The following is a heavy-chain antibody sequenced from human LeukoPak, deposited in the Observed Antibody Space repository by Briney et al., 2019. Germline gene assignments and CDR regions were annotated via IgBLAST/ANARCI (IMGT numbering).Heavy chain of an antibody. CDR2: VSRNGGST. CDR3: AMSYYFESSGLDAFDI. Sequence: PGGSLRLSCAASGFTFSSYAMSWVRQAPGKGLEWVSGVSRNGGSTGYADSVKGRFTISRDNAKNSLYLQMNSLRAEDTALYYCAMSYYFESSGLDAFDIWGQGTMVTVSS. D-gene: IGHD3-22*01. J-gene: IGHJ3*02. V-gene: IGHV3-20*04. CDR1: GFTFSSYA.